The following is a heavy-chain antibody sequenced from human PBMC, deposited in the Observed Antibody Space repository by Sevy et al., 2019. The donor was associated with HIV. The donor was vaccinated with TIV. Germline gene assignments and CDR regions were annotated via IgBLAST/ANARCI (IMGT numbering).Heavy chain of an antibody. D-gene: IGHD3-16*02. V-gene: IGHV3-11*01. J-gene: IGHJ3*02. Sequence: GGSLRLSCAASGFTFSDYYMSWIRQAPGKGLEWVSYISSSGSTIYYADSVKGRFTISRDNAKNSLYLQMNSLRAEDMVVYYCARDSFSYAFDIWGQGTMVTVSS. CDR2: ISSSGSTI. CDR3: ARDSFSYAFDI. CDR1: GFTFSDYY.